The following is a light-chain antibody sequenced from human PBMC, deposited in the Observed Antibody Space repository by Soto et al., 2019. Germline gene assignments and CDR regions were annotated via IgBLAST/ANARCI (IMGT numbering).Light chain of an antibody. J-gene: IGKJ2*01. CDR1: QNINNW. CDR2: GAS. CDR3: QRYAGY. V-gene: IGKV1-5*01. Sequence: DTQMTQSPSTLSASVGDTVTITCRARQNINNWLAWYQQKPEKVPKLLIYGASTLEDGVPSRFSGSRSGTEFTLTINSLQPDDFETYYCQRYAGYFGQGTKLEIK.